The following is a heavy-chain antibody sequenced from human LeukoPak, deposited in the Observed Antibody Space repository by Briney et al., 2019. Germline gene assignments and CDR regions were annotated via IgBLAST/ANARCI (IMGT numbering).Heavy chain of an antibody. V-gene: IGHV3-23*01. CDR2: ISGSGDST. J-gene: IGHJ4*02. CDR3: ARESHASEY. D-gene: IGHD1-14*01. Sequence: GGSLRLSCAASGFTFYSYAMTWVRQAPGKGLEWVSTISGSGDSTYYADSVKGRFTISRDNSKNTLYLQMNSLRAEDTAVYYCARESHASEYWGQGTLVTVSS. CDR1: GFTFYSYA.